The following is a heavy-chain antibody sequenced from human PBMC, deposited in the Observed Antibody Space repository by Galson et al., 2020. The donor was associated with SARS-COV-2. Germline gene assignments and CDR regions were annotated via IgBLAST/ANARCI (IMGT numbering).Heavy chain of an antibody. CDR1: GFTFSSYS. CDR2: ISSSSSYI. V-gene: IGHV3-21*01. J-gene: IGHJ3*02. D-gene: IGHD3-9*01. CDR3: ARDLVGYDILTGYYVLSAFDI. Sequence: NSGGSLRLSCAASGFTFSSYSMNWVRQAPGKGLEWVSSISSSSSYIYYADSVKGRFTISRDNAKNSLYLQMNSLRAEDTAVYYCARDLVGYDILTGYYVLSAFDIWGQGTMVTVSS.